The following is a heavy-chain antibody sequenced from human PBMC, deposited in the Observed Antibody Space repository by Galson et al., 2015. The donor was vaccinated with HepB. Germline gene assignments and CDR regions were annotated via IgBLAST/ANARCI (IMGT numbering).Heavy chain of an antibody. J-gene: IGHJ6*02. CDR1: GYTFTSYG. D-gene: IGHD1-1*01. CDR3: ATPLHYTTPTWNYYYGMDV. CDR2: ISAYNGNT. V-gene: IGHV1-18*04. Sequence: SVKVSCKASGYTFTSYGISWVRQAPGQGLEWMGWISAYNGNTNYAQKLQGRVTMTTDTSTSTAYMELRSLRSDDTAVYYCATPLHYTTPTWNYYYGMDVWGQGTTVTVSS.